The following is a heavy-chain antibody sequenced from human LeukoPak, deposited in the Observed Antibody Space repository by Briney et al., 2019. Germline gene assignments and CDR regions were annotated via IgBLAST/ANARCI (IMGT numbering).Heavy chain of an antibody. CDR2: IYSGGST. D-gene: IGHD7-27*01. Sequence: GGSLRLSCAASGFTVSSNYMSWVRQAPGKGLVRVSVIYSGGSTYYADSVKGRFTISRDNSKNTLYLQMNSLRAEDTAVYYCARDLTGSFDYWGQGTLVTVSS. CDR1: GFTVSSNY. CDR3: ARDLTGSFDY. J-gene: IGHJ4*02. V-gene: IGHV3-53*01.